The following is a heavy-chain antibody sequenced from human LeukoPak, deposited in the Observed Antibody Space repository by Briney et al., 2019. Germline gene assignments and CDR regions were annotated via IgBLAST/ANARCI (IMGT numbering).Heavy chain of an antibody. CDR3: ASSIPKLAAAGTGLFDY. D-gene: IGHD6-13*01. CDR1: GGSISSGSYY. J-gene: IGHJ4*02. V-gene: IGHV4-39*01. CDR2: IYYSGST. Sequence: TLSLTCTVSGGSISSGSYYWGWIRQPPGKGLEWIGSIYYSGSTYYNPSLKSRVTISVDTSKNQFSLKLSSVTAADTAVYYCASSIPKLAAAGTGLFDYWGQGTLVTVSS.